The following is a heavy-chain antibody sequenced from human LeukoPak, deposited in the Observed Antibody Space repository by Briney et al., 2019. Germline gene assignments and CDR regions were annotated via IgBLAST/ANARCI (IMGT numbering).Heavy chain of an antibody. CDR3: ARARGDSSGYYYEYYYYYMDV. CDR2: IYTSGST. CDR1: GGSISSYY. J-gene: IGHJ6*03. D-gene: IGHD3-22*01. V-gene: IGHV4-4*07. Sequence: PSETLSPTCTVSGGSISSYYWSWIRQPAGKGLEWIGRIYTSGSTNYNPSLKSRVTMSVDTSKNQFSLKLSSVTAADTAVYYCARARGDSSGYYYEYYYYYMDVWGKGTTVTVSS.